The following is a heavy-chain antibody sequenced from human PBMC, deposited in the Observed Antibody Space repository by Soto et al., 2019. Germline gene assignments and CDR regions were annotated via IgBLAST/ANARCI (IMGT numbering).Heavy chain of an antibody. CDR2: INHSGST. J-gene: IGHJ3*02. CDR1: GGSFSGYY. CDR3: ASLQEYYYGSGSLNDAFDI. V-gene: IGHV4-34*01. Sequence: QVQLQQWGAGLLKPSETLSLTCAVYGGSFSGYYWSWIRQPPGKGLEWIGEINHSGSTNYHPSLKSRVTISVDTSKNQFSLKLSSVTAADTAVYYCASLQEYYYGSGSLNDAFDIWGQGTMVTVSS. D-gene: IGHD3-10*01.